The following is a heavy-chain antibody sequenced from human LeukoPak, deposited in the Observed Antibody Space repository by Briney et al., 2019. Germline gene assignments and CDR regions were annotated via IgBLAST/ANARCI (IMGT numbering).Heavy chain of an antibody. J-gene: IGHJ5*02. Sequence: ASVKLSCKTLGYTFSGYYIHWVRQAPGQGLEWMGWINPNSGGTNYAQKFQGRVTMTRDTSISTAYMELSRLRSDDTAVYYCATLGSVVVVAATKEHWFDPWGQGTLVTVSS. CDR3: ATLGSVVVVAATKEHWFDP. CDR1: GYTFSGYY. V-gene: IGHV1-2*02. CDR2: INPNSGGT. D-gene: IGHD2-15*01.